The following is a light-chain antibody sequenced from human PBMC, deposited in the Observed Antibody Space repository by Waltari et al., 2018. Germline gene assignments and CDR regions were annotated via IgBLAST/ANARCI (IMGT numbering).Light chain of an antibody. V-gene: IGLV2-11*01. CDR3: CSFGGIYSYV. Sequence: QSALTQPPSLSASPGQSVTISCTGTSSDVGAGHFVSWFQQHPGKAPTPLIFDFSKRPSGVPDRFSASKSGNTASLTISGLQSEDEANYFCCSFGGIYSYVFGSGTKVTVL. CDR1: SSDVGAGHF. J-gene: IGLJ1*01. CDR2: DFS.